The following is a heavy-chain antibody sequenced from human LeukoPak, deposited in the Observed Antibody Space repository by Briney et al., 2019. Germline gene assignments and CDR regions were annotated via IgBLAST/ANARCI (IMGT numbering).Heavy chain of an antibody. CDR3: AREAALYSYDFWSGYSQFDY. J-gene: IGHJ4*02. Sequence: GGSLRLSCAASGFTFSSYWMHWVRHAPGKGLVWVSRINSDGSSTSYADSVKGRFTISRDNAKNTLYLQVNSLRAEDTAVYYCAREAALYSYDFWSGYSQFDYWGQGTLVTVSS. V-gene: IGHV3-74*01. CDR2: INSDGSST. D-gene: IGHD3-3*01. CDR1: GFTFSSYW.